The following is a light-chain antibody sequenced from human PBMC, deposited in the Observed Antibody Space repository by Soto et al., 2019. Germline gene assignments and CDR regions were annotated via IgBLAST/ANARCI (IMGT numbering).Light chain of an antibody. CDR2: AAS. CDR3: KQSYSTPYL. V-gene: IGKV1-39*01. J-gene: IGKJ2*01. CDR1: QSISSY. Sequence: DIQMTQSPSSLSASVGDRVTITCRASQSISSYLNWYQQKPGKAPKLLIYAASSLQSGGPYRFRGRESGTFFTPTTGVLQPEIFPIYSFKQSYSTPYLFGRGTKLNI.